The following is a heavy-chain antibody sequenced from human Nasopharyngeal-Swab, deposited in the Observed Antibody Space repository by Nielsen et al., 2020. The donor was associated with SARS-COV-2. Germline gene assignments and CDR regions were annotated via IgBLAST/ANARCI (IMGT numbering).Heavy chain of an antibody. V-gene: IGHV3-48*04. Sequence: GGSLRLSCAASGFTFSSYSLNWVRQAPGKGLEWVSYISGSGGTKYYADSVKGRFTISRDNAKNSLYLQMNSLRAEDTAVYYCAKTPGGTPGGDAFDIWGQGTMVTVSS. CDR1: GFTFSSYS. CDR3: AKTPGGTPGGDAFDI. D-gene: IGHD4-23*01. CDR2: ISGSGGTK. J-gene: IGHJ3*02.